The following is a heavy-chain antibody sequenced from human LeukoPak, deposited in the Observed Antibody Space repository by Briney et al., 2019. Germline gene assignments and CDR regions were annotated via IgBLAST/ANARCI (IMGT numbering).Heavy chain of an antibody. CDR2: INPSGGST. CDR1: GYTFTSYY. J-gene: IGHJ4*02. Sequence: ASVKVSCKASGYTFTSYYMHWVRQAPGQGLEWMGIINPSGGSTSYAQKFQGRATMTRDMSTSTVYMELSSLRSEGTAVYYCARGDTAMVLDYWGQGTLVTVSS. D-gene: IGHD5-18*01. V-gene: IGHV1-46*01. CDR3: ARGDTAMVLDY.